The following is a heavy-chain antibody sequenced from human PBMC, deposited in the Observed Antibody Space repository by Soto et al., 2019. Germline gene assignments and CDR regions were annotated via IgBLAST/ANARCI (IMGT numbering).Heavy chain of an antibody. CDR1: GFTFSSYG. Sequence: GGSLRLSCAASGFTFSSYGMHWVRQAPGKGLEWVAVISYDGSDKYYADSVKGRFTISRDSSKSTLYLQMNSLRGEDTAVYYCAKDRQATISAAGSFDYWGQGTLVTVSS. J-gene: IGHJ4*02. CDR2: ISYDGSDK. D-gene: IGHD6-13*01. V-gene: IGHV3-30*18. CDR3: AKDRQATISAAGSFDY.